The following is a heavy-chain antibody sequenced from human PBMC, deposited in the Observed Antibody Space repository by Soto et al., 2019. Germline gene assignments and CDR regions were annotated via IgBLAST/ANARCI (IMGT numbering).Heavy chain of an antibody. J-gene: IGHJ6*02. CDR2: ISASGGST. D-gene: IGHD2-15*01. Sequence: PGGSLRLSCAASGSTFSRYAMNWVRQAPGKGLEWVSGISASGGSTYYADFVKGRITISRDNPKSTLYLQMNSLRADDTAVYYCARGYCSAVGCYVHYYYGFDVWGQGTTVTVSS. CDR1: GSTFSRYA. V-gene: IGHV3-23*01. CDR3: ARGYCSAVGCYVHYYYGFDV.